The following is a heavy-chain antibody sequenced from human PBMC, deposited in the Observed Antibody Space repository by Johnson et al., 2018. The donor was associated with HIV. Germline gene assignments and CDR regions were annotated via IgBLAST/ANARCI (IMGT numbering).Heavy chain of an antibody. D-gene: IGHD1-26*01. CDR2: IKSKTDGGTT. CDR1: GFTFSNAW. V-gene: IGHV3-15*01. CDR3: TTPSGSYVSSYDACDI. Sequence: VQLVESGGGLVKPGGSLRLSCAASGFTFSNAWMSWVRQAPGKGLEWVGRIKSKTDGGTTDYAAPVKGRFTISRDDSKNTLYLQMNSLKTEDTAVYYCTTPSGSYVSSYDACDIWGQGTMVTVSS. J-gene: IGHJ3*02.